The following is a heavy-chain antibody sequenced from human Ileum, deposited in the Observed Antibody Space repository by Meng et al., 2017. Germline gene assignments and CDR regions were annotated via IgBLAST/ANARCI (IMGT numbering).Heavy chain of an antibody. Sequence: ASVKVSCKASGYTFTGYYIHWVRQAPGQGLEWMGRINPNSGGTKYAQDFLGRVTMTSDTSIRTAYMELSRLTSDDTAVYYCARDIPVTDCSSTNCPGGFDPWGQGNPVTGAS. CDR2: INPNSGGT. V-gene: IGHV1-2*06. CDR1: GYTFTGYY. CDR3: ARDIPVTDCSSTNCPGGFDP. D-gene: IGHD2-2*01. J-gene: IGHJ5*02.